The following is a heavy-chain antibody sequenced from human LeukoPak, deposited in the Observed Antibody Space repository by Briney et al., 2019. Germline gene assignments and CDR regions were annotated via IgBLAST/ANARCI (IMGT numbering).Heavy chain of an antibody. D-gene: IGHD5-18*01. Sequence: GGSLRLSRAASGFTFSSYWMSWVRQAPGKGLEWVANIKQDGSEKYYVDSVKGRFTISRDNAKNSLYLQMNSLRAEDTAVYYCAGAAPYSYGSNFDHWGQGTLVTVSS. CDR3: AGAAPYSYGSNFDH. CDR1: GFTFSSYW. V-gene: IGHV3-7*01. CDR2: IKQDGSEK. J-gene: IGHJ4*02.